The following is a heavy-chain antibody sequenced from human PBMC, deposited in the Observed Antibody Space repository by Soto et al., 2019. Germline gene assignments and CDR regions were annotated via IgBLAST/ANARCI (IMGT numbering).Heavy chain of an antibody. Sequence: EVQLLESGGGVVQPGGALRLSCAASGFTFSSYAMSWVRQPPGKGLEWVSIISSSSSSTYYADFAKGRFTISRDNSKNTLYLQVNSLRAEDTAVYYCASPPYFYDSRGWGQGTLVTVSS. V-gene: IGHV3-23*01. CDR3: ASPPYFYDSRG. J-gene: IGHJ4*02. CDR2: ISSSSSST. CDR1: GFTFSSYA. D-gene: IGHD3-22*01.